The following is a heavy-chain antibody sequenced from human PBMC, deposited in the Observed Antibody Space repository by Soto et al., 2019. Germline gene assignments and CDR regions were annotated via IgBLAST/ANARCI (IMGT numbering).Heavy chain of an antibody. CDR3: ARPSHPYGDPPYCGMDV. CDR2: IDWDDDK. D-gene: IGHD4-17*01. J-gene: IGHJ6*02. V-gene: IGHV2-70*01. Sequence: SGPTLVNPTQTLTLTCTFSGFSLSTSGMCVSWIRQPPGKALEWLALIDWDDDKYYSTSLKTRLTISKDTSKNQVVLTMTNMDPVDTATYYCARPSHPYGDPPYCGMDVWGQGITVTVSS. CDR1: GFSLSTSGMC.